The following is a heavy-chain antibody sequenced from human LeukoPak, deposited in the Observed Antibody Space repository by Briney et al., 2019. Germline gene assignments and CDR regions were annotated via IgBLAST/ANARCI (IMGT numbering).Heavy chain of an antibody. CDR1: GFTFSNYA. D-gene: IGHD2-15*01. CDR2: ISGSDGST. V-gene: IGHV3-23*01. CDR3: GKGRGYCTGGSCYSDY. Sequence: PGGSLRLSCTASGFTFSNYAMSWVRQAPGKGLEWVSTISGSDGSTYYADSVKGRFTISRDNSKNTLYLQMNSLRVEDTAIYYCGKGRGYCTGGSCYSDYWGQGTLVTVSS. J-gene: IGHJ4*02.